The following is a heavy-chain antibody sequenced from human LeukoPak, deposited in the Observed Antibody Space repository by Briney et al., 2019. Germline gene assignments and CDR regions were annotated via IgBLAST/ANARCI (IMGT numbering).Heavy chain of an antibody. J-gene: IGHJ6*02. D-gene: IGHD6-19*01. V-gene: IGHV3-7*01. CDR3: ARGGSSGWYHYYYYYGMDV. Sequence: GGSLRLSCAASGFTFSSYWMSWVRQAPGKGLEWVANIKQDGSEKYYVDSVKGRFTISRDNAKNSLYLQMNSLRAEDTAVYYCARGGSSGWYHYYYYYGMDVWGQGTTVTAS. CDR2: IKQDGSEK. CDR1: GFTFSSYW.